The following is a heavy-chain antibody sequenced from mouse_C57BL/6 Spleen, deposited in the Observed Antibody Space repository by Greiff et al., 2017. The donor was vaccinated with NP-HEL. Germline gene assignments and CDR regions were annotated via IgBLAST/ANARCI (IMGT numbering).Heavy chain of an antibody. J-gene: IGHJ1*03. V-gene: IGHV1-31*01. CDR3: AGGFSTTVVRYFDV. CDR2: IYPYNGVS. Sequence: EVQLQQSGPELVKPGASVKISCKASGYSFTGYYMHWVKQSHGNILDWIGYIYPYNGVSSYNQKFKGKATLTVDKSSSTAYMELRSLTSEDSAVYYCAGGFSTTVVRYFDVWGTGTTVTVSS. D-gene: IGHD1-1*01. CDR1: GYSFTGYY.